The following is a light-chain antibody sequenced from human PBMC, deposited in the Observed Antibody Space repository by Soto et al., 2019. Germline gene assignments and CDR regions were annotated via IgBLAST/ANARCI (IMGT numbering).Light chain of an antibody. V-gene: IGLV2-23*02. Sequence: QSALTQPASVSGSPGQSITISCTGTSRDVGSYNLVSWYQHHPGKAPKLMIYEVSERPSGVSNRFSGSKSGNTASLTISGLQAEDEADYYCCSYAGRTTPYVFGTRTKVTVL. CDR2: EVS. CDR3: CSYAGRTTPYV. J-gene: IGLJ1*01. CDR1: SRDVGSYNL.